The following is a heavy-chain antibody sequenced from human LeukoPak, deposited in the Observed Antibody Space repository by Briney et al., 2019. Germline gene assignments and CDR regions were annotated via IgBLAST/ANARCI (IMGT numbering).Heavy chain of an antibody. J-gene: IGHJ4*02. Sequence: GSLRLSCAASGFTFSSYWLSWVRQAPGKGLEWVASIEQDGSQKYYVDSVRGRFTISRDNAKNSVYLQTNSLRVEDTAVYYCAWNSGSNPFDYWGQGTLVTVSS. CDR1: GFTFSSYW. CDR2: IEQDGSQK. D-gene: IGHD1-26*01. CDR3: AWNSGSNPFDY. V-gene: IGHV3-7*01.